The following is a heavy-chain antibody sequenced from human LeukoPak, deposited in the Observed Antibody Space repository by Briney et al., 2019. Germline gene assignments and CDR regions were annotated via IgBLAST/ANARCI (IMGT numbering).Heavy chain of an antibody. Sequence: GGSLRLSCAASGFSISNSAMSWVRQAPGKGLEWVSLIVASSGSTFYADSVKGRFTISRDSSKNTLYLQMYSLRAEDMAVYYCAKGAYDYIEMGYFDYWGQGTLVTVSS. CDR2: IVASSGST. J-gene: IGHJ4*02. CDR3: AKGAYDYIEMGYFDY. D-gene: IGHD5-12*01. V-gene: IGHV3-23*01. CDR1: GFSISNSA.